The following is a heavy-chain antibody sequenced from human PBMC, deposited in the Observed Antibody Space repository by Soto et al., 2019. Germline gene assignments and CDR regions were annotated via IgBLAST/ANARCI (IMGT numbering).Heavy chain of an antibody. CDR1: GGSISSGGYY. Sequence: QVQLQESGPGLVKPSQTLSLTCSVSGGSISSGGYYWSWIRQHPGKGLEWIGYIYYSGSTYYNPSLKSRVTISVDTSKNQCSLKLSSVTAADTAVYYCAREGGIVGATAADYWGQGTLVTVSS. D-gene: IGHD1-26*01. V-gene: IGHV4-31*03. J-gene: IGHJ4*02. CDR3: AREGGIVGATAADY. CDR2: IYYSGST.